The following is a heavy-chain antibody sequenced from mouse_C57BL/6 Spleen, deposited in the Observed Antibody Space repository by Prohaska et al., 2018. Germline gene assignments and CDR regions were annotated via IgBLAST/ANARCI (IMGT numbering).Heavy chain of an antibody. CDR3: ARSPY. J-gene: IGHJ2*01. V-gene: IGHV1-50*01. Sequence: QVQLQQPGAELVKPGASVKLSCKASGYTFTSYWMQWVKQRPGQGLEWIGEIDPSDSYTNYNQKFKGKATVTVDTSSSTAYMQLSSLTSEDSAVYYCARSPYWGQGTTLTVSS. CDR1: GYTFTSYW. CDR2: IDPSDSYT.